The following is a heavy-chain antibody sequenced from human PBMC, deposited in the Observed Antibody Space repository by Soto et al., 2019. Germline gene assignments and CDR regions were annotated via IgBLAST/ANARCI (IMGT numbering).Heavy chain of an antibody. Sequence: NPSATLSLTCAVSGDSMSSSDYYWGWIRQPPGKGLEWFVIIYYSGSTYYNPFLQSRVAISVDTSKNQFSLKLKSVTAADTAIYYCARRTVNIRTFYSGLKTHCFDYWGQGAPVTVSS. CDR1: GDSMSSSDYY. V-gene: IGHV4-39*01. CDR2: IYYSGST. J-gene: IGHJ4*02. D-gene: IGHD6-19*01. CDR3: ARRTVNIRTFYSGLKTHCFDY.